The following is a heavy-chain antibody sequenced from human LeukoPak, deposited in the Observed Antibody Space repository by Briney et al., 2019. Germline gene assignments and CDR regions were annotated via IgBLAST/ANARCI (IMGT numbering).Heavy chain of an antibody. CDR2: INHSGST. CDR1: GGSFSGYY. Sequence: PSETLSLTCAVYGGSFSGYYWSWIRQPPGKGLEWIGEINHSGSTNYNPSLKSRVTISVDTSKNQFSLKLSSVTAADTAVYYCARRRMTWYYYDSSGPGGYFDYWGQGTLATVSS. CDR3: ARRRMTWYYYDSSGPGGYFDY. J-gene: IGHJ4*02. D-gene: IGHD3-22*01. V-gene: IGHV4-34*01.